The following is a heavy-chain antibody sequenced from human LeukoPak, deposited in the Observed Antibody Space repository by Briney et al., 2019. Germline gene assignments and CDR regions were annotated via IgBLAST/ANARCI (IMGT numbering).Heavy chain of an antibody. CDR3: ARDRGYSNFDY. V-gene: IGHV3-7*01. CDR1: GFGFSNYW. D-gene: IGHD4-11*01. Sequence: GGSLRLSCAASGFGFSNYWMSWVRQAPGKGLEWVASMNEDGSEKNYVDSVKGRFTISRDNAQDSLYLQMNSLRAEDTAVYYCARDRGYSNFDYWGQGTLVTVSS. J-gene: IGHJ4*02. CDR2: MNEDGSEK.